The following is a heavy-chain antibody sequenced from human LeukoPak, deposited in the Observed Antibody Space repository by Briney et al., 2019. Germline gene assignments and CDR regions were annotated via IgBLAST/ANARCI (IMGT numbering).Heavy chain of an antibody. J-gene: IGHJ6*03. CDR2: ISSSSSYI. CDR3: ARSGGSTVFYYMDV. D-gene: IGHD2-2*01. CDR1: GFTFSSYS. V-gene: IGHV3-21*01. Sequence: GGSLRLSCAASGFTFSSYSMNWVRQAPGKGLEWVSSISSSSSYIYYADSVKGRFTISRDNAKNSLYLQMNSLRAEDTAVHYCARSGGSTVFYYMDVWGKGTTVTVSS.